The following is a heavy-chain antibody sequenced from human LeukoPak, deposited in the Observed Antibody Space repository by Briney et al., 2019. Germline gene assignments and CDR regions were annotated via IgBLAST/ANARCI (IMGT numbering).Heavy chain of an antibody. CDR3: AKGGTGSGSYYKNYYYYYYYMDV. CDR2: ISGSGGST. CDR1: GFTFSSYA. J-gene: IGHJ6*03. D-gene: IGHD3-10*01. V-gene: IGHV3-23*01. Sequence: PGGSLRLSCAASGFTFSSYAMGWVRQAPGKGLEWVSAISGSGGSTYCADSVKGRFTISRDNSKNTLYLQMNSLRAEDTAVYYCAKGGTGSGSYYKNYYYYYYYMDVWGKGTTVTVSS.